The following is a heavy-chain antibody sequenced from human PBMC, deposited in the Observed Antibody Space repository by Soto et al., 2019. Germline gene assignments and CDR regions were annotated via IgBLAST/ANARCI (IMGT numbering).Heavy chain of an antibody. CDR3: ARFVVDPCAFDI. J-gene: IGHJ3*02. Sequence: QVQLQESGPGLVKPSQTLSLTCTVSGGSISSGGYYWSWIRQHPGKGLEWIGYIYYSGSTYYNPSLKRRVTISVDTSKNQFSLKLSSVTAADTAVYYCARFVVDPCAFDIWGQGTMVTVSS. CDR1: GGSISSGGYY. D-gene: IGHD2-15*01. V-gene: IGHV4-31*03. CDR2: IYYSGST.